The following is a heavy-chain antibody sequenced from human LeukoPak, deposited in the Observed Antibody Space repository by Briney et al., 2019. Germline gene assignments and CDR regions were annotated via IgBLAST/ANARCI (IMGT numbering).Heavy chain of an antibody. Sequence: SETLSLTCTVSGGYNSTYYWTLIRQPPGKGLEWIGNIYYTGSTNYNPSLKSRFTISVDTSKNQISLKLSSVTAADTAVYYCARDKAAAGLRTFDYWGQGILVTVSS. V-gene: IGHV4-59*08. CDR3: ARDKAAAGLRTFDY. CDR2: IYYTGST. CDR1: GGYNSTYY. D-gene: IGHD6-13*01. J-gene: IGHJ4*02.